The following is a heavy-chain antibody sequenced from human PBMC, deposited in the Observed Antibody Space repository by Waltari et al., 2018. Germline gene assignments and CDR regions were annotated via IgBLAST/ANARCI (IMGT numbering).Heavy chain of an antibody. V-gene: IGHV1-69*06. CDR3: ANSGRGYNWFDP. J-gene: IGHJ5*01. D-gene: IGHD3-10*01. Sequence: QVLLVQSGAEVKKPGSSVKVSCKASGGTFSRYTISWVRQAPGQGLEGMGGIIPISGTANYLQKFQGRVTITADKSTSTVYMELSSLTSEDTALYYCANSGRGYNWFDPWGQGTLVTVSS. CDR1: GGTFSRYT. CDR2: IIPISGTA.